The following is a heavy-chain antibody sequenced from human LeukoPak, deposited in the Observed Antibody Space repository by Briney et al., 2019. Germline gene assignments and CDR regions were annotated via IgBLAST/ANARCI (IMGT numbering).Heavy chain of an antibody. J-gene: IGHJ6*03. Sequence: GGFLRLSCAASGFTFSNYWMHWVRQAPGKGLVWVSRINTDGSYTSYADSVKGRFTISRDNAKNTQFLQMNGLRAEDTAVYYCARGYGDYPYYYYMDVWGKGTTVTVSS. CDR2: INTDGSYT. V-gene: IGHV3-74*01. CDR3: ARGYGDYPYYYYMDV. CDR1: GFTFSNYW. D-gene: IGHD4-17*01.